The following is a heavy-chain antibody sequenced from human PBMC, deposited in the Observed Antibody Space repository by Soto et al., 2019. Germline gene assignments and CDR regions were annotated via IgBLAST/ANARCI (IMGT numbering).Heavy chain of an antibody. J-gene: IGHJ6*02. CDR1: GFTVSSNY. CDR2: IYSGGST. CDR3: ASDYPSYGMDV. V-gene: IGHV3-53*01. Sequence: PGGSLRLSCAASGFTVSSNYMSWVRQAPGKGLEWVSVIYSGGSTYYADSVKGRFTISRDNSKNTLYLQMNSLRAEDTAVYYCASDYPSYGMDVWGQGTTVTVSS.